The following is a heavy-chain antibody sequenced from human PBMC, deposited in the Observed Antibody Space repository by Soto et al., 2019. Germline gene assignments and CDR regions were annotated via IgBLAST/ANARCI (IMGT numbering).Heavy chain of an antibody. CDR1: GGTISSRS. CDR2: IYYSGCT. D-gene: IGHD1-26*01. Sequence: SETLSLTCTVSGGTISSRSWSWIRQPPGKGLEWIGYIYYSGCTNCNPSFMSRVSISVDTSKNQFSLKLSSVTAADTAVYYCARRYGSAIDYWGQGTRVTVS. V-gene: IGHV4-59*08. J-gene: IGHJ4*02. CDR3: ARRYGSAIDY.